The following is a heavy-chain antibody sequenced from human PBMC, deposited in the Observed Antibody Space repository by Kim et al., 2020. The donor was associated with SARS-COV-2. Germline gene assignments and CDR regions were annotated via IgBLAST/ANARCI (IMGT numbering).Heavy chain of an antibody. J-gene: IGHJ3*02. D-gene: IGHD6-19*01. Sequence: SETLSLTCAVSGGSISSGGYSWSWIRQPPGKGLEWIGYIYHSGSTYYNPSLKSRVTISVDRSKNQFSLKLSSVTAADTAVYYCARVRGVAVDDAFDIWGQGTMVTVSS. CDR2: IYHSGST. CDR1: GGSISSGGYS. V-gene: IGHV4-30-2*01. CDR3: ARVRGVAVDDAFDI.